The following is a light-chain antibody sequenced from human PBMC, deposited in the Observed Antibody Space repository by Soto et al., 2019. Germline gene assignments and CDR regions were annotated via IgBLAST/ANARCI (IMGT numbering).Light chain of an antibody. J-gene: IGKJ1*01. CDR1: QSLNSFY. V-gene: IGKV3-20*01. CDR2: GSS. CDR3: QQYDISPRT. Sequence: EIVLTQSPGTLSLSPGERATLSCRASQSLNSFYLAWYQQKPGQAPRLLLYGSSNRATGIPDRFSGSGSGTDFTITISRLDAEDFAVYYCQQYDISPRTFGQGTKVEVK.